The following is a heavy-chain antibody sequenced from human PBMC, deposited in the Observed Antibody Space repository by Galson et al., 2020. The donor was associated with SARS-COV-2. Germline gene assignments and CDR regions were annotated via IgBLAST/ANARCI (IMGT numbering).Heavy chain of an antibody. J-gene: IGHJ5*02. CDR2: ISYDGSNK. Sequence: ALISYDGSNKYYADSVTGRFTISRDDSKNTLYLQMNSLRPDDTGLYYCARERYGAGTYAEVDPWGQGTLVTVSS. V-gene: IGHV3-30*01. CDR3: ARERYGAGTYAEVDP. D-gene: IGHD3-10*01.